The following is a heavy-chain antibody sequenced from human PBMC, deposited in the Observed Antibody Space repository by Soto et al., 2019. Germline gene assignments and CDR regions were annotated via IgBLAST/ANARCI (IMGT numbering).Heavy chain of an antibody. J-gene: IGHJ4*02. D-gene: IGHD3-9*01. CDR1: GFTFSSYG. V-gene: IGHV3-30*18. CDR2: ISYDGSNK. Sequence: GGSLRLSCAASGFTFSSYGMHWVRQAPGKGLEWVAVISYDGSNKYYADSVKGRFTISRDNSKNTLYLQMNSLRAEDTAVYYCAKDYYFEATEYYFDYWGQGTLVTVSS. CDR3: AKDYYFEATEYYFDY.